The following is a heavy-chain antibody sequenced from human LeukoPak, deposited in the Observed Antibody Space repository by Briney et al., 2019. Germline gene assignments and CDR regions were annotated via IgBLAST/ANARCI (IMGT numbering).Heavy chain of an antibody. CDR3: ARAWWLRFDY. Sequence: GGSLRLSCAASGFTFSSYEMNWVRPAPGKGLEWVSYISSSGSTIYYADSVKGRFTISRDNAKNSLYLQMNSLRAEDTAVYYCARAWWLRFDYWGQGTLVTVSS. CDR1: GFTFSSYE. J-gene: IGHJ4*02. CDR2: ISSSGSTI. V-gene: IGHV3-48*03. D-gene: IGHD5-12*01.